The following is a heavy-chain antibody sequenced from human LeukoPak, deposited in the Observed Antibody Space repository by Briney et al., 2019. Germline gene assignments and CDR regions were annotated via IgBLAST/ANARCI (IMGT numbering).Heavy chain of an antibody. CDR1: GGSISSYY. CDR2: IYTSGST. V-gene: IGHV4-4*07. Sequence: SETLSLTCTVSGGSISSYYWSWIWQPAGKGLEWIGRIYTSGSTNYNPSLKSRVTMSVDTSKNQFSLKLSSVTAADTAVYYCARVCRSQLPYYYYMDVWGKGTTVTVSS. J-gene: IGHJ6*03. CDR3: ARVCRSQLPYYYYMDV. D-gene: IGHD2-2*01.